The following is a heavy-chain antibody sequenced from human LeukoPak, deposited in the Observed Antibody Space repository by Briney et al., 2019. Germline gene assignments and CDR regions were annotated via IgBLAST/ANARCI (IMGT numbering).Heavy chain of an antibody. Sequence: SVKVSCKASGGTFSSYAISWVRQAPGQGLEWMGGIIPIFGTANYAQKFQGRVTITADESTSTAYMELSSLRSEDTAVYYCARCTTYDFWSGGPFDYWGQGTLVTVSS. V-gene: IGHV1-69*13. CDR3: ARCTTYDFWSGGPFDY. CDR2: IIPIFGTA. CDR1: GGTFSSYA. J-gene: IGHJ4*02. D-gene: IGHD3-3*01.